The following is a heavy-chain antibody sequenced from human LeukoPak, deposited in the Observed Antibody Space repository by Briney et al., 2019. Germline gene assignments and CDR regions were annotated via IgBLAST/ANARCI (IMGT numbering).Heavy chain of an antibody. CDR1: GFTFSSYW. J-gene: IGHJ4*02. CDR2: INSDGSST. Sequence: AGGSLRLSCAASGFTFSSYWMHWVRQVPGKGLVWVSRINSDGSSTSYADSVKGRFTISRDNAKNSLYLQMNSLRAEDTAVYYCARLWGSYAFDYWGQGTLVTVSS. V-gene: IGHV3-74*01. CDR3: ARLWGSYAFDY. D-gene: IGHD3-16*01.